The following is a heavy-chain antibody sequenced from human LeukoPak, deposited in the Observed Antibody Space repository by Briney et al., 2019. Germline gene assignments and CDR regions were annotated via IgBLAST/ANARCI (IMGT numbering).Heavy chain of an antibody. CDR3: ARHSAISGSYGEDYFDY. D-gene: IGHD1-26*01. Sequence: GGSLRLSCAASGFTVSTNYMSWVRQAPGKGLEWVSVIYSGGSTYYADSVKGRFTISRHNSENTLYLQMNSLRAEDTAVYYCARHSAISGSYGEDYFDYWGQGTLVTVSS. CDR1: GFTVSTNY. CDR2: IYSGGST. V-gene: IGHV3-53*04. J-gene: IGHJ4*02.